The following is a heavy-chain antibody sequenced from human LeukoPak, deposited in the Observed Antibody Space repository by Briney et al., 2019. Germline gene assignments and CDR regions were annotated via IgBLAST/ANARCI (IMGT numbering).Heavy chain of an antibody. J-gene: IGHJ4*02. CDR3: ARETIVVVPAANGLLTGEFDY. V-gene: IGHV4-4*07. D-gene: IGHD2-2*01. CDR1: GGSISSYY. CDR2: IYTSGST. Sequence: SETLSLTCTVSGGSISSYYWSWIRQPAGKGLEWIGRIYTSGSTNYNPSLKSRVTMSVDTSKNQFSPKLSSVTAADTAVYYCARETIVVVPAANGLLTGEFDYWGQGTLVTVSS.